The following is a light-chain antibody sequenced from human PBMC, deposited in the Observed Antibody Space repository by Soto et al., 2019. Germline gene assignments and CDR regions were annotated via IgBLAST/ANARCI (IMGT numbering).Light chain of an antibody. Sequence: QSALTQPASVSGSPGQSITISCTGTSSDVGSYNLVSWYQQHPGKAPKLMIYEVSERPSGVSNRFSVSKSGNTASLTISGLQAEDEADYYCCSYAGSSTPLIFGTGTKVTVL. V-gene: IGLV2-23*02. CDR2: EVS. CDR3: CSYAGSSTPLI. J-gene: IGLJ1*01. CDR1: SSDVGSYNL.